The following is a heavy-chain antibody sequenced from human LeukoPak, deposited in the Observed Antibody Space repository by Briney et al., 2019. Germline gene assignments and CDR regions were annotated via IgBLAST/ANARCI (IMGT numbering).Heavy chain of an antibody. CDR1: GYTFTSYA. J-gene: IGHJ4*02. CDR3: ARDNRWGDSSSSDEGVDY. CDR2: ISAYNGNT. V-gene: IGHV1-18*01. Sequence: GASVKVSCKASGYTFTSYAISWVRQAPGQGLEWMGWISAYNGNTNYAQKLQGRVTMTTDTSTSTAYMELRSLRSDDTAVYYCARDNRWGDSSSSDEGVDYWGQGTLVTVSS. D-gene: IGHD6-6*01.